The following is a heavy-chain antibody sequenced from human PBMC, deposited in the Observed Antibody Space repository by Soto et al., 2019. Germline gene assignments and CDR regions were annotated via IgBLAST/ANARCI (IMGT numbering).Heavy chain of an antibody. V-gene: IGHV3-48*02. CDR3: AREGLLWFGELIRNYYNYAMDV. CDR1: GFTFGNYN. D-gene: IGHD3-10*01. CDR2: ISSISSTI. J-gene: IGHJ6*02. Sequence: GGSLILSCASSGFTFGNYNRNLVRQAPGKGLEWVSYISSISSTIYYADSVKGRFTISRDNAKNSLYLQMDNLRDEDTAVYYCAREGLLWFGELIRNYYNYAMDVWGQGTTVTVSS.